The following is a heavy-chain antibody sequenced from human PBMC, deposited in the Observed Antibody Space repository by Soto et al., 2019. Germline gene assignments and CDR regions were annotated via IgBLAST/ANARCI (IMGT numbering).Heavy chain of an antibody. CDR2: IVVGSGNT. V-gene: IGHV1-58*01. Sequence: SVKVSCKASGFTFTSSAVQWVRQARGQRLEWIGWIVVGSGNTNYAQKFQERVTITRDMSTGTAYMELSSLRSEDTAVYYCAAESGPLYGMDVWGQGTTVTVSS. CDR3: AAESGPLYGMDV. J-gene: IGHJ6*02. CDR1: GFTFTSSA.